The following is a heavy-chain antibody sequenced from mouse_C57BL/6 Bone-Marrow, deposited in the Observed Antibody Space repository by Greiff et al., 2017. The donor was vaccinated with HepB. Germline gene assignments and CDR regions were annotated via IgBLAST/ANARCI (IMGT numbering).Heavy chain of an antibody. CDR3: TLTTLYYGNLDY. CDR1: GFNIKDDY. D-gene: IGHD2-1*01. Sequence: VQLQQSGAELVRPGASVKLSCTASGFNIKDDYMHWVKQRPEQGLEWIGWIDPENGDTEYASKFQGKATITADPSSNTAYLQLSSLTSEDTAVYYCTLTTLYYGNLDYWGQGTTLTVSS. J-gene: IGHJ2*01. CDR2: IDPENGDT. V-gene: IGHV14-4*01.